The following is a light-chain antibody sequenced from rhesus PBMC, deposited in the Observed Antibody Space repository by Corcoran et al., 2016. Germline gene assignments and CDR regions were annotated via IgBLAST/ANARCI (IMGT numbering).Light chain of an antibody. CDR3: SSYAAGNTFI. CDR1: SSDIGGSNR. J-gene: IGLJ1*01. V-gene: IGLV2-13*03. Sequence: QAAPTQSPSVSGSPGQSVTISCTGTSSDIGGSNRVSWFQHHPGKAPTVMIYEVIKRPSGVSDRFSGSNSGNTASLTISGRQADAEADYYCSSYAAGNTFIFGSGTRLTVL. CDR2: EVI.